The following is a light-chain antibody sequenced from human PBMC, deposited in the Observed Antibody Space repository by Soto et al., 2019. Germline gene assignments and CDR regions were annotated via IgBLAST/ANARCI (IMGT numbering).Light chain of an antibody. Sequence: QSALTQPASVSGSPGQSITISCTGTRDDVGGYNYVSWYQQYPGKAPKLMIYEVSYRPSGVSNRFSGSRSGHTASLSISGLQAEDEADYDCSAYTNIGTLVFGGGTKLTV. V-gene: IGLV2-14*01. CDR1: RDDVGGYNY. J-gene: IGLJ3*02. CDR2: EVS. CDR3: SAYTNIGTLV.